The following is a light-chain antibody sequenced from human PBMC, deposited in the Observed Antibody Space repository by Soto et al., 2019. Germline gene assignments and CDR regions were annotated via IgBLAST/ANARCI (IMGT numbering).Light chain of an antibody. J-gene: IGLJ3*02. V-gene: IGLV2-14*01. CDR2: MVS. CDR3: CSYAGSYTWV. CDR1: SSDVGNYNY. Sequence: QSALTQPASVSGSPGQSITISCTGTSSDVGNYNYVSWYQQYPGRVPKLLIYMVSNRPSGVSNRFSGSKSGNTASLTISGLQAEDEADYFCCSYAGSYTWVFGGGTKVTVL.